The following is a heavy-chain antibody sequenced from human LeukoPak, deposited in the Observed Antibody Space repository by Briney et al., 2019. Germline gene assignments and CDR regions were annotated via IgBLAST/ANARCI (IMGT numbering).Heavy chain of an antibody. Sequence: GGSLRLSCAASGFTFSDYYMSWIRQAPGQGLEWVSYISSSGSTIYYADSLKGRFTISRDNAKNSLYLQMNSLRAEDTAVYYCAREVTTAAAGEVFDYWGQGTLVTVSS. CDR1: GFTFSDYY. CDR3: AREVTTAAAGEVFDY. D-gene: IGHD6-13*01. J-gene: IGHJ4*02. CDR2: ISSSGSTI. V-gene: IGHV3-11*01.